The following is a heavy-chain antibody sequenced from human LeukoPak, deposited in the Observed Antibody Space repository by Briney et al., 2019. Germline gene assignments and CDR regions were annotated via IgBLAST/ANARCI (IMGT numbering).Heavy chain of an antibody. Sequence: GGSLRLSCAASGFTFSSYAMGWVRQAPGKGLEWVSAISGSGGSTYYADSVKGRFTISRDNAKNSLYLQMNSLRAEDTAVYYCARVLIYGDYGYDAFDIWGQGTMVTVSS. J-gene: IGHJ3*02. D-gene: IGHD4-17*01. CDR1: GFTFSSYA. CDR2: ISGSGGST. CDR3: ARVLIYGDYGYDAFDI. V-gene: IGHV3-23*01.